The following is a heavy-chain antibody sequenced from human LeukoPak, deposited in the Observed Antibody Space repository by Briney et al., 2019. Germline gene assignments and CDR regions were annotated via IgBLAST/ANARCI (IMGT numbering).Heavy chain of an antibody. Sequence: PSETLSLTCTVSGYSISSGYYWGWIRQPPGKGLEWIGSIYHSGSTYYNPSLKSRVTISVDTSKNQFSLKLSSVTAADTAVYYCARGRGRGSSSVDWFDPWGQGTLVTVSS. V-gene: IGHV4-38-2*02. CDR1: GYSISSGYY. D-gene: IGHD6-6*01. CDR3: ARGRGRGSSSVDWFDP. CDR2: IYHSGST. J-gene: IGHJ5*02.